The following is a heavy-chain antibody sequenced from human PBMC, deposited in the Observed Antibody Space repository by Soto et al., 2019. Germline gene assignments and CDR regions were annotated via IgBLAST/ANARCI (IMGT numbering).Heavy chain of an antibody. CDR1: GGSISSGVYY. CDR3: ATYGSGTYKPTTFDY. Sequence: SETLSLTCTVSGGSISSGVYYWSCIRQHPGKGLEWIGYIFYSGSTYYNPSLKSRVTISVDTSKNQFSLKLSSVTAADTAVYYCATYGSGTYKPTTFDYWGQGTLVTVSS. J-gene: IGHJ4*02. V-gene: IGHV4-31*03. D-gene: IGHD3-10*01. CDR2: IFYSGST.